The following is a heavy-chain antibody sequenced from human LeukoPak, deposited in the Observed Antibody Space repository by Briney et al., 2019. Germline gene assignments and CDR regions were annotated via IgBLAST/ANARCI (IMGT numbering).Heavy chain of an antibody. CDR1: GFTFSSYD. J-gene: IGHJ4*02. CDR3: ARGGDDSSGYPLDY. V-gene: IGHV3-13*01. CDR2: IGTAGDT. D-gene: IGHD3-22*01. Sequence: GGSLRLSCAASGFTFSSYDMHWVRQATGKGLEWVSAIGTAGDTHYPGSVKGRFTISRENAKNSLYLQMNSLRAEDTAVYYCARGGDDSSGYPLDYWGQGTLVTVSS.